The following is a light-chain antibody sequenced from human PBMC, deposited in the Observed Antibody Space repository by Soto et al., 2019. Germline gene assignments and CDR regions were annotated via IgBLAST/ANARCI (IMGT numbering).Light chain of an antibody. CDR3: QQYDSSPPMYT. CDR2: GAS. CDR1: QSVSSSY. J-gene: IGKJ2*01. Sequence: EIVLTQSPGTLSLSPGERATLSCRASQSVSSSYLAWYQQKPGQAPRILIYGASSRATGIPDRFSGSGSGTDFTLTISRLEPEDFAVYYCQQYDSSPPMYTFGQGTKLEIK. V-gene: IGKV3-20*01.